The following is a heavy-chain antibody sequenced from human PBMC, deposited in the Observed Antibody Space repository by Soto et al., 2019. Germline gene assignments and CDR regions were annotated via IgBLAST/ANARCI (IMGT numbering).Heavy chain of an antibody. CDR1: GGSISSYY. CDR2: IYDSGST. D-gene: IGHD6-6*01. Sequence: PSETLCLTCTVSGGSISSYYWSWIRQPPGKGLEWIGYIYDSGSTNYNPSLKSRVTISVDTSKNQFSLKLTSVTAADTAVYYCAAPPRYWGQGTLVTAPQ. J-gene: IGHJ4*02. V-gene: IGHV4-59*01. CDR3: AAPPRY.